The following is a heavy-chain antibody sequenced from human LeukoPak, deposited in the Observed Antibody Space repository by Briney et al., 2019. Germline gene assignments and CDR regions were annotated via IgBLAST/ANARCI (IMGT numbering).Heavy chain of an antibody. V-gene: IGHV3-23*01. J-gene: IGHJ4*02. CDR2: ISGSGGST. D-gene: IGHD3-10*01. Sequence: PGGSLRLSCAASGFTFSSYAMSWVRQAPGKGLEWVSAISGSGGSTYYANSVKGRFTISRDNSKNTLYLQMNSLRAEDSAVYYCAKDRGYITYYFDYWGQGTLVTVSS. CDR3: AKDRGYITYYFDY. CDR1: GFTFSSYA.